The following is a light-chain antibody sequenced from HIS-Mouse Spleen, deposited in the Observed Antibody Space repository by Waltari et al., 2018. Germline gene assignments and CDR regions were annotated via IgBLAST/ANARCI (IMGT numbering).Light chain of an antibody. CDR1: QGISSY. V-gene: IGKV1-9*01. Sequence: DIQLTQSPSFLSASVGDRVTLTCRARQGISSYLAWYQQKPGKAPKLLIYAASTLQSGVTSRFSGSGSGTEFTLTISSLQPEDFATYYCQQLNSYPPTFGQGTKVEIK. J-gene: IGKJ1*01. CDR2: AAS. CDR3: QQLNSYPPT.